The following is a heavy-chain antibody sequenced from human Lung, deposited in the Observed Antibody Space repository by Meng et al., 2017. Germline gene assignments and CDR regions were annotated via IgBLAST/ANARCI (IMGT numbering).Heavy chain of an antibody. CDR1: GFTFSNAW. Sequence: VWVVESGGGLVKPGGSLRLSCAGSGFTFSNAWMTWVRQAPGKGLEWIGRMKSNVDGGTVDYAAALKGRFFISRDDSKNMFYLQMNSLKSEDTAVYYCTGHIDYWGHGTLVTVSS. J-gene: IGHJ4*01. V-gene: IGHV3-15*01. CDR2: MKSNVDGGTV. CDR3: TGHIDY.